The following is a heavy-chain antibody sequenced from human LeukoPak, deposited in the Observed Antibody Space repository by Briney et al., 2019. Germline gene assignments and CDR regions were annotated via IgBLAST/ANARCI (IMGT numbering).Heavy chain of an antibody. CDR2: ISAYNGNT. D-gene: IGHD6-19*01. V-gene: IGHV1-18*01. CDR1: GYTFTSYG. CDR3: ARVGYSSGWYSGKDY. Sequence: GASVKVSCKASGYTFTSYGISWVRQAPGQGLEWMGWISAYNGNTNCAQKLQGRVTMTTDTSTSTAYMELRSLRSDDTAVYYCARVGYSSGWYSGKDYWGQGTLVTVPS. J-gene: IGHJ4*02.